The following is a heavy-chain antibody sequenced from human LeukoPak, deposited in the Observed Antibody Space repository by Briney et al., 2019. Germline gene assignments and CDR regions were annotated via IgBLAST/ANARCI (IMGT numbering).Heavy chain of an antibody. D-gene: IGHD6-13*01. J-gene: IGHJ4*02. CDR2: ISSSGSTI. CDR1: GFTFSDYY. Sequence: GGSLRLCCAASGFTFSDYYMSWIRQAPGKGLEWVSYISSSGSTIYYADSVKGRFTISRDNAKNSLYLQMNSLRVEDTAVYSCARDLLIARSGQQLAFGYDYWGQGTLVTVSS. CDR3: ARDLLIARSGQQLAFGYDY. V-gene: IGHV3-11*01.